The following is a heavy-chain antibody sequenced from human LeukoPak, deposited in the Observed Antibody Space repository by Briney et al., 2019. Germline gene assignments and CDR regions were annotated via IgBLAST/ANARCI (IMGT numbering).Heavy chain of an antibody. CDR2: ISSSSSYI. D-gene: IGHD3-16*01. J-gene: IGHJ3*02. CDR3: ARGRAPGGAFDI. CDR1: GFTFSSYS. V-gene: IGHV3-21*01. Sequence: PGGSLRLSCAASGFTFSSYSMNWVRQAPGKGLEWVSSISSSSSYIYYADSVKGRFTISRDNAKNSLYLQMNSLRAEDTAVYYCARGRAPGGAFDIWGQGTMVTVSS.